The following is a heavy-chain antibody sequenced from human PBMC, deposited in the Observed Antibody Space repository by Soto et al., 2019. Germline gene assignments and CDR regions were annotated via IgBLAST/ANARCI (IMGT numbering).Heavy chain of an antibody. D-gene: IGHD3-10*01. Sequence: SVKVSCKASGGTFSSYAISWVRQAPGQGLEWMGGIIPIFGTANYAQKFQGRVTITADESTSTAYMGLSSLRSEDTAVYYCAGVLSARGTQGGSAQASSAFDIWGQGTMVTVSS. J-gene: IGHJ3*02. CDR3: AGVLSARGTQGGSAQASSAFDI. V-gene: IGHV1-69*13. CDR1: GGTFSSYA. CDR2: IIPIFGTA.